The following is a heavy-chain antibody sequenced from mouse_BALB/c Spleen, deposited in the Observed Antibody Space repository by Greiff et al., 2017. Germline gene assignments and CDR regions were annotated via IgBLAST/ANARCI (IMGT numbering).Heavy chain of an antibody. CDR2: ILPGSGST. J-gene: IGHJ4*01. Sequence: QVQLQQSGAELMKPGASVKISCKATGYTFSSYWIEWVKQRPGHGLEWIGEILPGSGSTNYNEKFKGKATFTADTSSNTAYMQLSSLTSEDSAVYYCARRGGQLGLLDAMDYWGQGTSVTVSS. D-gene: IGHD3-2*01. V-gene: IGHV1-9*01. CDR1: GYTFSSYW. CDR3: ARRGGQLGLLDAMDY.